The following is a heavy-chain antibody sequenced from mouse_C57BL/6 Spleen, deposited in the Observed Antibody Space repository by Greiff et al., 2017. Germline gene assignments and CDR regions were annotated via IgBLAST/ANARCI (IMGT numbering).Heavy chain of an antibody. CDR2: IRSKSNNYAT. J-gene: IGHJ4*01. Sequence: EVQVVESGGGLVQPKGSLKLSCAASGFSFNTYAMNWVRQAPGKGLEWVARIRSKSNNYATYYADSVKDRFTISRDDSESMLYLQMNNLKTEDTAMYYCVTLGRGNAMDYWGQGTSVTVSS. CDR1: GFSFNTYA. CDR3: VTLGRGNAMDY. V-gene: IGHV10-1*01. D-gene: IGHD4-1*01.